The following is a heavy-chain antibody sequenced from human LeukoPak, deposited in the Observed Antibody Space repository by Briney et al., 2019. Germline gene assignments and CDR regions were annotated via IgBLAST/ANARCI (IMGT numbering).Heavy chain of an antibody. CDR1: GFTFSNYW. Sequence: PGGSLRLSCAASGFTFSNYWMSWVRQAPGKGLEWVANIKQDGSEKYYVDSVKGRFTISRDNAKKSLYLQMNSLRVEDTAGYYCARESDVAGSDYWGQGTLLTVSS. V-gene: IGHV3-7*01. CDR3: ARESDVAGSDY. CDR2: IKQDGSEK. D-gene: IGHD6-19*01. J-gene: IGHJ4*02.